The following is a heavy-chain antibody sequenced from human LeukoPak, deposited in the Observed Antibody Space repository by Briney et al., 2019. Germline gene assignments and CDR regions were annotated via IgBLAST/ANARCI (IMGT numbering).Heavy chain of an antibody. CDR2: VSHDGSNT. V-gene: IGHV3-30*03. Sequence: GGSLRLSCAASGFSFSSYGMHWVRQAPGKGLEWVAVVSHDGSNTNHADSVKGRLTISRDNSKNTLFLQINTLRAEDTAVYYCARDLRYPPLGTWFDSWGQGTLVTVSS. D-gene: IGHD4-17*01. CDR3: ARDLRYPPLGTWFDS. J-gene: IGHJ5*01. CDR1: GFSFSSYG.